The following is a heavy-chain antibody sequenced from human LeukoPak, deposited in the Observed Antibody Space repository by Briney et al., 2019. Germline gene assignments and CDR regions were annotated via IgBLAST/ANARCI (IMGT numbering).Heavy chain of an antibody. D-gene: IGHD5-12*01. Sequence: PGRSLRLSCAASGFTFSSYAMHWVRQAPGKGLEWVATISYDGINKYYADSVKGRFTISRDNSKNTVYLQMNSLRAEDTAVYYCARGRNIVATSGYFDYWGQGTLVTVSS. J-gene: IGHJ4*02. CDR3: ARGRNIVATSGYFDY. CDR1: GFTFSSYA. V-gene: IGHV3-30-3*01. CDR2: ISYDGINK.